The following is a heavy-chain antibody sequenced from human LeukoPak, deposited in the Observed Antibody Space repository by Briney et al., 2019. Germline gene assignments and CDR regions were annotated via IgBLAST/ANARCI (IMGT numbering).Heavy chain of an antibody. CDR2: IYTSGST. CDR3: ASTAMVNYYYYGMDV. Sequence: SETLSLTCTVSGGSISSYYWSWIRQPAGKGLEWIGRIYTSGSTNYNPSLKSRVTISVDTSKNQFSLKLSSVTAADTAVYYCASTAMVNYYYYGMDVWGQGTTVTVSS. D-gene: IGHD5-18*01. V-gene: IGHV4-4*07. CDR1: GGSISSYY. J-gene: IGHJ6*02.